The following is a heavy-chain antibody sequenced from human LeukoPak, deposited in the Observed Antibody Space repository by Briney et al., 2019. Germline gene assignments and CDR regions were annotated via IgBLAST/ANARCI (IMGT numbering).Heavy chain of an antibody. CDR2: INPNSGGT. D-gene: IGHD5-24*01. CDR3: ARPGRDGYKMDAFDI. Sequence: ASVKVSCKASGYTFTGYYMHWLRQAPGQGLEWMGWINPNSGGTNYAQKFQGRVTMTRDTSISTAYMELSRLRSDDTAVYYCARPGRDGYKMDAFDIWGQGTMVTVSS. J-gene: IGHJ3*02. CDR1: GYTFTGYY. V-gene: IGHV1-2*02.